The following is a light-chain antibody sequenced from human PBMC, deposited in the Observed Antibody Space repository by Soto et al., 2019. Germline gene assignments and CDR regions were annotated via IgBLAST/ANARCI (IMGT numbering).Light chain of an antibody. Sequence: GVSKSAGALSLSPEESATLSCRASQNFGISYLAWYQQKPGQAPRLLIYGASSRATGIPDRFSGSGSGTDSTLTISRVEPEDLAVYYCQQSGKLPITFGQGTRLEIK. CDR2: GAS. J-gene: IGKJ5*01. CDR1: QNFGISY. V-gene: IGKV3-20*01. CDR3: QQSGKLPIT.